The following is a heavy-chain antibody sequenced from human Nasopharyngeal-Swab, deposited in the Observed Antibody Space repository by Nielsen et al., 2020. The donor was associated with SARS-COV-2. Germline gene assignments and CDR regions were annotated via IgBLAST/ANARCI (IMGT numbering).Heavy chain of an antibody. CDR3: ARVLIGTPAYGSGTIDY. V-gene: IGHV4-34*01. D-gene: IGHD3-10*01. J-gene: IGHJ4*02. CDR2: INHSGST. Sequence: RQAPGKGLEWIGEINHSGSTNYNPSLKRGVTISVDTPKNQCSLKLSSVTAADTAVYYCARVLIGTPAYGSGTIDYWGQGTLVTVSS.